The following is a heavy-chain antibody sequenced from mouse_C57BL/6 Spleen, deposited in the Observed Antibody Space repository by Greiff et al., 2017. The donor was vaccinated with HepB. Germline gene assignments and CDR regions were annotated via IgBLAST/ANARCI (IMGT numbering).Heavy chain of an antibody. D-gene: IGHD3-2*02. J-gene: IGHJ3*01. CDR3: ARDSSGWFAY. Sequence: VMLVESGGDLVKPGGSLKLSCAASGFTFSSYGMSWVRQTPDKRLEWVATISSGGSYTYYPDSVKGRFTISRDNAKNTLYLQMSSLKSEDTAMYYCARDSSGWFAYWGEGTLVTVSA. CDR2: ISSGGSYT. V-gene: IGHV5-6*02. CDR1: GFTFSSYG.